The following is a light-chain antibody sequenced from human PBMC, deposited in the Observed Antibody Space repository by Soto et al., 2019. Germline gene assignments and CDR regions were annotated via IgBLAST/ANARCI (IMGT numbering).Light chain of an antibody. CDR3: QQRSNWPWT. CDR2: DVS. CDR1: QSVSSY. J-gene: IGKJ1*01. Sequence: EIVLTQSPATLSLSPGERATLSCRASQSVSSYLAWYQQKPGQAPRLLIYDVSKRATGIPARFSGSGSGTDFILTISSLEPEDFAVYYCQQRSNWPWTFGQGTKVEIK. V-gene: IGKV3-11*01.